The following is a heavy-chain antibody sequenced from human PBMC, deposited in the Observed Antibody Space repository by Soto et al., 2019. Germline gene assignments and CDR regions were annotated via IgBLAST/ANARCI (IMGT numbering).Heavy chain of an antibody. CDR1: GFTFSSYA. CDR3: AKDRVIVVVPAALDY. D-gene: IGHD2-2*01. CDR2: ISGSGGST. J-gene: IGHJ4*02. Sequence: GGSLRLSCAASGFTFSSYAMSWVRQAPGKGLEWVSAISGSGGSTYYADSVKGRFTISRDNSKNTLYLQMNSLRAEDTAVYYCAKDRVIVVVPAALDYWGQGTLVTVSS. V-gene: IGHV3-23*01.